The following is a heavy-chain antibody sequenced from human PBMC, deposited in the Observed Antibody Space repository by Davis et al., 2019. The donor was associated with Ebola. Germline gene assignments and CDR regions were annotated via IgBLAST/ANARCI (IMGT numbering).Heavy chain of an antibody. Sequence: GGSLRLSCAASGFTFSSYAMSWVRQAPGKGLEWVSAISGSGGSTYYADSVKGRFTISRDNSKNTLYLQMNSLRAEDTAVYYCASRYGSVYYYYGMDVWGQGTTVTVSS. CDR2: ISGSGGST. V-gene: IGHV3-23*01. CDR3: ASRYGSVYYYYGMDV. J-gene: IGHJ6*02. CDR1: GFTFSSYA. D-gene: IGHD3-10*01.